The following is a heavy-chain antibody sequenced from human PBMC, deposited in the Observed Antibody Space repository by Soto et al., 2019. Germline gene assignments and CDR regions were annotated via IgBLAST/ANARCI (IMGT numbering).Heavy chain of an antibody. V-gene: IGHV3-23*01. J-gene: IGHJ4*02. CDR1: GFTFSTYT. CDR3: VKDRSTSDWYGYFDY. D-gene: IGHD6-19*01. Sequence: EVQLLESGGGLVQPGGSLRLSCAASGFTFSTYTMSWVRQAPGKGLEWVSAISVSGDNTYYTDSVKGRFTVSRDNSKNTLYLQMNSLRAEDTALYYCVKDRSTSDWYGYFDYWGLGTLVTVSS. CDR2: ISVSGDNT.